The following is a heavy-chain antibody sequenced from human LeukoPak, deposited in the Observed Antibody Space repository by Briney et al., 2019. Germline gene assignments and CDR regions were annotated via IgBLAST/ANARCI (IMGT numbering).Heavy chain of an antibody. J-gene: IGHJ6*02. Sequence: PGGSLRLSCAASGFTFTSYAMSWVRQAPGKGLEWVSAISGSGGSTYYADSVKGRFTISRDNSKNTLYLQMNSLRAEDTAVYYCAKVRHSNPLSDYGMDVWGQGTTVTVSS. V-gene: IGHV3-23*01. D-gene: IGHD4-11*01. CDR1: GFTFTSYA. CDR3: AKVRHSNPLSDYGMDV. CDR2: ISGSGGST.